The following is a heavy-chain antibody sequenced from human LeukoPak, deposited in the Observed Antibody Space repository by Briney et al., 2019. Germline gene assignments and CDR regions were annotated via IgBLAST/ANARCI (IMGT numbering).Heavy chain of an antibody. Sequence: SETLSLTCTVSGGSISSYYWSWIRQPAGKGLEWIGRIYTSGSTNYNPSLKSRVTMSVDTSKNQFSLKLSSVTAADTAVYYCARYYDFWSGYYTFDYWGQGTLVTVSS. CDR1: GGSISSYY. CDR3: ARYYDFWSGYYTFDY. J-gene: IGHJ4*02. CDR2: IYTSGST. D-gene: IGHD3-3*01. V-gene: IGHV4-4*07.